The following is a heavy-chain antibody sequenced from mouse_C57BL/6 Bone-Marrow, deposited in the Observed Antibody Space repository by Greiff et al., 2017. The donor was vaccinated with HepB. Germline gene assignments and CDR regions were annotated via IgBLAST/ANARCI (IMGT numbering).Heavy chain of an antibody. J-gene: IGHJ2*01. CDR2: IFPGSGST. V-gene: IGHV1-75*01. Sequence: VQLKESGPELVKPGASVKISCKASGYTFTDYYINWVKQRPGQGLEWIGWIFPGSGSTYYNEKFKGKATLTVDKSSSTAYMLLSSLTSEDSAVYFCAREDSSGYLYYFDYWGQGTTLTVSS. D-gene: IGHD3-2*02. CDR1: GYTFTDYY. CDR3: AREDSSGYLYYFDY.